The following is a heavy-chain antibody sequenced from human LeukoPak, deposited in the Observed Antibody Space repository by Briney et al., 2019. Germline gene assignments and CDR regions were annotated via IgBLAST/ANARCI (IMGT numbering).Heavy chain of an antibody. CDR2: IYHSGST. Sequence: SETLSLTCAVSGGSISSGGYSWSWIRQPPGKGLEWIGYIYHSGSTYYNPSLKSRVTISVDTSKSQFSLNLRSVTAADTAVYYCARRYNSSPFDYWGQGTLVTVSS. D-gene: IGHD1-14*01. CDR3: ARRYNSSPFDY. V-gene: IGHV4-30-2*01. CDR1: GGSISSGGYS. J-gene: IGHJ4*02.